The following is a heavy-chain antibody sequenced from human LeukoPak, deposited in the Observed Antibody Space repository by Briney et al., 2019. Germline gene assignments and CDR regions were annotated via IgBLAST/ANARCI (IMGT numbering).Heavy chain of an antibody. D-gene: IGHD3-22*01. J-gene: IGHJ4*02. CDR1: GYTFTSYD. V-gene: IGHV1-8*01. CDR3: AVYYYDSSGYYSPFDY. Sequence: ASVKVSCKASGYTFTSYDINWVRQAPGQGLEWMGWMNPNSGNTVYAQKFQGRVTMTRNTSISTAYMELSSLRSEDTAVYYCAVYYYDSSGYYSPFDYWGQGTLVTVSS. CDR2: MNPNSGNT.